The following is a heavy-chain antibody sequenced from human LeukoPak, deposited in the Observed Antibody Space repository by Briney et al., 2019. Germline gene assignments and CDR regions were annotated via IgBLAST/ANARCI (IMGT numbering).Heavy chain of an antibody. J-gene: IGHJ4*02. CDR3: ARDYYDSSGYRILSGY. CDR1: GYTFTGYY. V-gene: IGHV1-2*02. D-gene: IGHD3-22*01. Sequence: ASVKVSCKASGYTFTGYYMHWVRQAPGQGLEWMGWINPNSGGTNYAQKFQGRVTMTRDTSISTAYMELSRLRSEDTAVYYCARDYYDSSGYRILSGYWGQGTLVTVSS. CDR2: INPNSGGT.